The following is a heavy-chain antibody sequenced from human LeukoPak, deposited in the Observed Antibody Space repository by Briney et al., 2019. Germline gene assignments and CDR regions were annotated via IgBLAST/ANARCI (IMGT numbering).Heavy chain of an antibody. D-gene: IGHD5-18*01. CDR3: ARDDPVGYSSQGY. V-gene: IGHV1-18*01. J-gene: IGHJ4*02. CDR2: ISAYNGNT. Sequence: ASVTVSCKASGYTFTSYGISWVRQAPGQGLEWMGWISAYNGNTNYVQKLQGRVTMTTDTSTSTAYMELRSLRYDDTVVYYCARDDPVGYSSQGYWGQGTLVTVSS. CDR1: GYTFTSYG.